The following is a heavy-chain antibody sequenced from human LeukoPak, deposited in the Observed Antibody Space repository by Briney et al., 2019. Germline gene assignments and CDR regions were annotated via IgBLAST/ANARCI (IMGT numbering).Heavy chain of an antibody. D-gene: IGHD7-27*01. CDR3: ARVPGDY. CDR1: GFTFSIYA. Sequence: GGSLRLSCAASGFTFSIYAMTWVRQTPGKGLEWVSTITGSGGGTYYADSVKGRFTISRDNAKNSLYLQMNSLRAEDTAVYYCARVPGDYWGQGTLVTVSS. J-gene: IGHJ4*02. CDR2: ITGSGGGT. V-gene: IGHV3-23*01.